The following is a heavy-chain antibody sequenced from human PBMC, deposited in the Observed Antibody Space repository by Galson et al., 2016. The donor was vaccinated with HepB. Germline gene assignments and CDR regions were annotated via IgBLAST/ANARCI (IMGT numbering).Heavy chain of an antibody. CDR3: ARDQVVPASHLGGNYFHGMDV. CDR2: LNPSSGNT. CDR1: GYTFTDFY. D-gene: IGHD2-15*01. J-gene: IGHJ6*02. V-gene: IGHV1-46*01. Sequence: SVKVSCKATGYTFTDFYIHWVRQAPGQGLEWMGTLNPSSGNTNYAQNFHGRVTMTRDTSTNTVYMELSCLRSEDTAVYYCARDQVVPASHLGGNYFHGMDVWGQGTTVTVSS.